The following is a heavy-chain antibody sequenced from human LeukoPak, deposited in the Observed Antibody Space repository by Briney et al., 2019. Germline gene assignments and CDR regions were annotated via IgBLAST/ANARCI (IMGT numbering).Heavy chain of an antibody. CDR3: TAIPMVRGDGNGMAV. D-gene: IGHD3-10*01. Sequence: GGSLKLSCAASGFTFSGSAMHWVRQASGKGLEWVGRIRSKANSYATAYAASVKGRFTISRDDSKNTAYLQMNSLKTEDTAVYYCTAIPMVRGDGNGMAVWGQGPTVTVSS. CDR1: GFTFSGSA. CDR2: IRSKANSYAT. J-gene: IGHJ6*02. V-gene: IGHV3-73*01.